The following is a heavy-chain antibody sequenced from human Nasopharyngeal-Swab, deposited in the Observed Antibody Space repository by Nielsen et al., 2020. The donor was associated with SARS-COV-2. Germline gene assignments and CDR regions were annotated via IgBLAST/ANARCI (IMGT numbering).Heavy chain of an antibody. J-gene: IGHJ3*02. CDR1: GFTFSSYS. V-gene: IGHV3-21*01. CDR3: ARERAGVLRRHAFDI. CDR2: ISSSSSYI. Sequence: GRSLRLSCAASGFTFSSYSMNWVRQAPGKGLEWVSSISSSSSYISYADSLKGRFTISRDNAKNSLYLQMNSLRAEDTAVYYCARERAGVLRRHAFDIWGQGTMVTVSS. D-gene: IGHD4/OR15-4a*01.